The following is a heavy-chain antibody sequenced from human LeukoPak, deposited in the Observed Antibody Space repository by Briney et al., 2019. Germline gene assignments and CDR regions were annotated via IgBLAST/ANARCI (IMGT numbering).Heavy chain of an antibody. J-gene: IGHJ6*02. CDR1: EFTFSSYS. V-gene: IGHV3-7*01. CDR3: GRARLQSQYGMDV. CDR2: IKQDGSEK. Sequence: GGSLRLSCAASEFTFSSYSMNWVRQAPGKGLEWVANIKQDGSEKYYVESVKGRFTISRDNTKNSLYLDMNSLRAEDTAVYYCGRARLQSQYGMDVWGQGTTAIVSS. D-gene: IGHD4-11*01.